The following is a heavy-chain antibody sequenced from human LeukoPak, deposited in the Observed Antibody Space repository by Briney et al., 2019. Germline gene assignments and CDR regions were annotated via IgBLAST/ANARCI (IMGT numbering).Heavy chain of an antibody. CDR1: GYTFTSYG. J-gene: IGHJ4*02. V-gene: IGHV1-18*01. D-gene: IGHD3-9*01. CDR2: ISAYNGNT. CDR3: ARGLGRSSIDFDWLLTPFDY. Sequence: GASVKVSCKASGYTFTSYGISWVRQAPGQGLEWMGWISAYNGNTNYAQKLQGRVTMTTDTSTSTAYMELRSLRSDDTAVYYCARGLGRSSIDFDWLLTPFDYWGQGTLVTVSS.